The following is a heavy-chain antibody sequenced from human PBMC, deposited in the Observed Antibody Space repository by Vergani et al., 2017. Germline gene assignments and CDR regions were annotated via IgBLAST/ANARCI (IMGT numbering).Heavy chain of an antibody. Sequence: QVQLQQWGAGLLKPSETLSLTCAVYGGSFSGYYWSWIRQPPGKGLEWIGEINHSGSTNYNPSLKSRVTISVDTSKNQFSLKLSSVTAADTAVYYCAKLPVDGMGRYYYYEEMEVWGKGTTVTVSS. D-gene: IGHD6-19*01. CDR1: GGSFSGYY. J-gene: IGHJ6*04. CDR2: INHSGST. V-gene: IGHV4-34*01. CDR3: AKLPVDGMGRYYYYEEMEV.